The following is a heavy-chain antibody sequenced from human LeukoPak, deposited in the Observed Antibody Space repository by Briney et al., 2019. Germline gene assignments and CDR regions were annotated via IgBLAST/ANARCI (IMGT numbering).Heavy chain of an antibody. V-gene: IGHV1-18*01. CDR2: ISAYNGNT. CDR1: GYTFTTYG. Sequence: GASVKVSCKASGYTFTTYGISWVRQAPGQGLEWMGWISAYNGNTNYAQKLQGRVTMTTDTSTSTAYMELSSLRSEDTAVYYCARGEELYSSVKGAFDIWGQGTMVTVSS. J-gene: IGHJ3*02. CDR3: ARGEELYSSVKGAFDI. D-gene: IGHD6-19*01.